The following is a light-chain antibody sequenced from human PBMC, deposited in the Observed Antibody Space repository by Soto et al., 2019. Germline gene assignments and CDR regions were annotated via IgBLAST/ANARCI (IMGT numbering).Light chain of an antibody. V-gene: IGLV2-18*02. CDR3: SSYTSSSTWV. CDR1: SSDIGSYNR. CDR2: EVS. Sequence: QSALTQPPSVSGSPGQSVTLSCTGTSSDIGSYNRVSWYQQPPGTAPKLMIYEVSDRPSGVPDRFSGSKSGNTASLTISGLQAEDDAEYYCSSYTSSSTWVFGGGTQLTVL. J-gene: IGLJ3*02.